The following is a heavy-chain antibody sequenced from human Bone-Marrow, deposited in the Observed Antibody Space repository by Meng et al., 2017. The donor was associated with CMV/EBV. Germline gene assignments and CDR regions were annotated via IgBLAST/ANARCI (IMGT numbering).Heavy chain of an antibody. J-gene: IGHJ4*02. CDR3: ASTTVVTWRPQGPPYY. CDR2: INHSGST. Sequence: GSLRLSCAASGFTFTTFGMSWVRQPPGKGLEWIGEINHSGSTNYNPSLKSRVTISVDTSKNQFSLKLSSVTASDTAVYYRASTTVVTWRPQGPPYYWGQGTLVTVSS. D-gene: IGHD4-23*01. V-gene: IGHV4-34*01. CDR1: GFTFTTFG.